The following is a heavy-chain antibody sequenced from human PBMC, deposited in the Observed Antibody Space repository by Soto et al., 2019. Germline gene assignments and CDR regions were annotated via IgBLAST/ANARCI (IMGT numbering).Heavy chain of an antibody. Sequence: QVLLVESGGGVVQPGRSLRLSCEASGFTFSDYGMHWVRQTPGKGLGWVALIWHDGNAKYYADSPKGRFTVSRDNSKNTLYLQMNSLRAEDTALYYCAREFGQYGNYRCDPWCQGTLVAVSS. CDR3: AREFGQYGNYRCDP. CDR1: GFTFSDYG. D-gene: IGHD3-16*01. CDR2: IWHDGNAK. V-gene: IGHV3-33*01. J-gene: IGHJ5*02.